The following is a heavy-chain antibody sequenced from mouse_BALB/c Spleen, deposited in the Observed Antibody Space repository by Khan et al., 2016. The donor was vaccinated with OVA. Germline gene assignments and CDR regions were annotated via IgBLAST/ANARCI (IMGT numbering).Heavy chain of an antibody. CDR1: GFTFSSFG. D-gene: IGHD4-1*01. CDR3: ARGMGPPFDY. V-gene: IGHV5-17*02. J-gene: IGHJ2*01. Sequence: EVELVESGGGLVQPGGSRKLSCAVSGFTFSSFGMHWVRQAPEKGLEWVAYISSGSSTIYYADTVKGRFTISRDNPKNTLFLQMTSLRSEDTAMXYCARGMGPPFDYWGQGTTLTVSS. CDR2: ISSGSSTI.